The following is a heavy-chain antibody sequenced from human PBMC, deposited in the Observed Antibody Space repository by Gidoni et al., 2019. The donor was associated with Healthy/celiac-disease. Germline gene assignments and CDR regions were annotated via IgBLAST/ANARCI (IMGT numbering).Heavy chain of an antibody. Sequence: QVQLVQSGAEVKKPGSSVKVSCKASGGTFSSYAISWWRQAPGQGLEWMGGIIPIFGTANYAQKFQGRVTITADESTSTAYRELSSLRSEDTAVYYCARMPRSSGINEDYGMDVWGQGTTVTVSS. CDR1: GGTFSSYA. CDR3: ARMPRSSGINEDYGMDV. CDR2: IIPIFGTA. J-gene: IGHJ6*02. V-gene: IGHV1-69*01. D-gene: IGHD6-19*01.